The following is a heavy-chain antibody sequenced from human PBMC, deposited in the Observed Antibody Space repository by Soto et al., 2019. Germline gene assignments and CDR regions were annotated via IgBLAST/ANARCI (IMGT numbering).Heavy chain of an antibody. V-gene: IGHV3-33*01. J-gene: IGHJ6*02. CDR2: IWYDGNTK. CDR3: ARPLVAPVAGPYYYGMDV. D-gene: IGHD6-19*01. Sequence: QIQLVESGGGVVQPGRSLRLSCAASGFTFNTYGFNWVRQAPGKGLEWVAVIWYDGNTKYYADSVKGRFTISRANLKNTLYLQMNSLTAEDTAVYYCARPLVAPVAGPYYYGMDVWGQGTTVTVSS. CDR1: GFTFNTYG.